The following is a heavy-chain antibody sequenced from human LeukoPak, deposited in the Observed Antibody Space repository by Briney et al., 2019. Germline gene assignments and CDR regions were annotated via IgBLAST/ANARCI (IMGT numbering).Heavy chain of an antibody. CDR1: GFTFSSYA. V-gene: IGHV3-30*04. CDR2: ISYDGSNK. CDR3: ARDQSPSSSWPRYLDAFDI. Sequence: PGGSLRLSCAASGFTFSSYAMYWVRQAPGKGLEWVTVISYDGSNKYYADSVKGRFTISRDNSKNTLYLQMNSLRAEDTAVYYCARDQSPSSSWPRYLDAFDIWGQGTMVTVSS. D-gene: IGHD6-13*01. J-gene: IGHJ3*02.